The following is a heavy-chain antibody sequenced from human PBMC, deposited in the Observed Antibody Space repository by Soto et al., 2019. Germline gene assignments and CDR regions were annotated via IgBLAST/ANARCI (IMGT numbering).Heavy chain of an antibody. J-gene: IGHJ5*02. CDR1: GGTFSSYA. Sequence: QVQLVQSGAEVKKPGSSVKVSCKASGGTFSSYAITWVRQAPGKGLEWMGGIFPIFGTENYAKKFQGRVTITADESTSTAYMELSSLGSEDTAVYYCARGSIRGYCSGGSCYSAFDPWGQGTLVTVSS. V-gene: IGHV1-69*12. CDR2: IFPIFGTE. D-gene: IGHD2-15*01. CDR3: ARGSIRGYCSGGSCYSAFDP.